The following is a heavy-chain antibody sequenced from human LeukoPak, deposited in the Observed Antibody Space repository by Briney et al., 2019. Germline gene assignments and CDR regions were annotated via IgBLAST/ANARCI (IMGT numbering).Heavy chain of an antibody. V-gene: IGHV1-69*05. CDR2: IIPIFGTA. CDR1: GYTFTSYG. CDR3: ARAARPWNWFDP. J-gene: IGHJ5*02. Sequence: EASVKVSCKASGYTFTSYGISWVRQAPGQGLEWMGGIIPIFGTANYAQKFQGRVTITTDESTSTAYMELSSLRSEDTAVYYCARAARPWNWFDPWGQGTLVTVSS. D-gene: IGHD6-6*01.